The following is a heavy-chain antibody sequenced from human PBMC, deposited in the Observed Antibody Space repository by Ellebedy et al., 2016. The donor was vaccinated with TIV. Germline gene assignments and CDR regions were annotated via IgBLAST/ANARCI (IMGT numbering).Heavy chain of an antibody. V-gene: IGHV4-4*02. CDR1: DDSISRDKW. J-gene: IGHJ4*02. D-gene: IGHD1-20*01. CDR2: IHHTKGT. Sequence: SETLSLTCGVSDDSISRDKWWTWVRQAPGRALEWIGEIHHTKGTNYNPSLKSRVSMSVDKSKNQFSLNINSVNAADTAVYFCARGGNWLFDYWGPGILVTVSS. CDR3: ARGGNWLFDY.